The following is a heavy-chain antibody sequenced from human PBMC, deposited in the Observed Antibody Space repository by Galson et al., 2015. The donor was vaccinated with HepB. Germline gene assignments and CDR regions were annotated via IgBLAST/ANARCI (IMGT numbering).Heavy chain of an antibody. CDR1: GFIFSDYG. J-gene: IGHJ6*02. V-gene: IGHV3-30*18. Sequence: LRLSCAASGFIFSDYGMHWVRQAPGKGLEWVAVISYDGNTKFYADSVKGRFTISRDNSKGTLYLQMDSLRAEDTAVYYCAKDLALTASYYYLGMDVWGQGTTATVSS. CDR2: ISYDGNTK. D-gene: IGHD2-21*02. CDR3: AKDLALTASYYYLGMDV.